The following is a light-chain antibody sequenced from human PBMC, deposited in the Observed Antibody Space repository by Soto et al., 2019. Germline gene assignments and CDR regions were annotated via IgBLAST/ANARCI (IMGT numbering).Light chain of an antibody. CDR3: QQYSNWPPIT. J-gene: IGKJ5*01. CDR2: DTS. V-gene: IGKV3-15*01. Sequence: EIVLTQSPGTLSLSPGDRATLSCRASQSVSSNHLAWYQQKPGQAPRLLIYDTSTRATGIPARFSGSGSGTEFTLTISSLQSEDFAVYYCQQYSNWPPITFGQGTRLEIK. CDR1: QSVSSN.